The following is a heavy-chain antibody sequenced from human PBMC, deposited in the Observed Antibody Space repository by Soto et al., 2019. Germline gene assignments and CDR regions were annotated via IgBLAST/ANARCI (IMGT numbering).Heavy chain of an antibody. CDR2: INSDGSST. D-gene: IGHD3-3*01. Sequence: GGSLRLSCAASGFTFSSYWMHWVRQAPGKGLVWVSRINSDGSSTSYADSVKGRFTISRDNAKNTLYLQMNSLRAEDTAVYYCASLGGDYDHYYYYKGMDVWGQGTTVTISS. V-gene: IGHV3-74*01. CDR3: ASLGGDYDHYYYYKGMDV. CDR1: GFTFSSYW. J-gene: IGHJ6*02.